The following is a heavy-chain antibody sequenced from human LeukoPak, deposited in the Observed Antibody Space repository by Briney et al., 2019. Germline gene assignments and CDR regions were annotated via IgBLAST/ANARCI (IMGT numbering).Heavy chain of an antibody. D-gene: IGHD6-25*01. J-gene: IGHJ4*02. CDR2: MNPNNGDS. CDR1: GYTFTNYH. CDR3: ARTTSFTASGYDY. V-gene: IGHV1-8*03. Sequence: ASVTVSCKASGYTFTNYHINWVRQATGQGLEWMGWMNPNNGDSGYAQKFQGRVTITRDTSISTSHMELLSLRSDDTAVYFCARTTSFTASGYDYWGQGTLVTVSS.